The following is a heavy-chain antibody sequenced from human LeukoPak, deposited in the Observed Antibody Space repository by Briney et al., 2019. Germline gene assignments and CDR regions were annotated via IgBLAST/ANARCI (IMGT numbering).Heavy chain of an antibody. J-gene: IGHJ4*02. CDR3: ATPPSLLYDSSGYYRFDY. D-gene: IGHD3-22*01. CDR2: INPNSGGT. CDR1: GYTFTGYY. Sequence: ASVKVSCKASGYTFTGYYMHWVRQAPGQRLEWMGWINPNSGGTNYAQKLQGRVTMTRDTSISTAYMELSRLRSDDTAVYYCATPPSLLYDSSGYYRFDYWGQGTLVTVSS. V-gene: IGHV1-2*02.